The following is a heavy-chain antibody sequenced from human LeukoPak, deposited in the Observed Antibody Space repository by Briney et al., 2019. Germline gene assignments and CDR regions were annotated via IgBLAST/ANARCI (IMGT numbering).Heavy chain of an antibody. CDR3: GRGKIFGVPNSGNWFDP. CDR1: GGSISSYY. CDR2: IYYSGST. J-gene: IGHJ5*02. Sequence: SETLSLTCTVSGGSISSYYWSWIRQPPGKGLEWIGDIYYSGSTNYNPSLKSRVTISVDTSKNQFSLKLSSVTAADTAVYYCGRGKIFGVPNSGNWFDPWGQGTLVTVSS. V-gene: IGHV4-59*01. D-gene: IGHD3-3*01.